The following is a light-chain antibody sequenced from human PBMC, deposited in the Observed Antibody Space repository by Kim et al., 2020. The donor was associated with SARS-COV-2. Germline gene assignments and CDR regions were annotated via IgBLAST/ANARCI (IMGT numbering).Light chain of an antibody. J-gene: IGKJ2*01. V-gene: IGKV1-17*03. Sequence: DIQMTQSPSTMSASVGDRVTITCRASQDIRSFLAWFQHKPGKVPKRLIYDASTLQSGVPARFSGSGSGTEFTLTISSLQPDDFATYYGLQRVIYPYTFGQGTKLEI. CDR3: LQRVIYPYT. CDR1: QDIRSF. CDR2: DAS.